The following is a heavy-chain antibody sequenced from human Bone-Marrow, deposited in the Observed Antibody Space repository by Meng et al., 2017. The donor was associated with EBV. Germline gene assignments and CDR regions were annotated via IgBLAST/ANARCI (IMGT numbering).Heavy chain of an antibody. CDR2: INPDSGTT. D-gene: IGHD5-24*01. J-gene: IGHJ4*02. CDR1: GYTFTDYY. CDR3: ARADVAAGQELAFYFDY. Sequence: QVAPVQAGAEVKKTWASVKVSCKVSGYTFTDYYLHWVRQAPGQGLEWMGWINPDSGTTNYAQKFQGWVTMTRDTSIKTAHMEVSSLGSDDTALYYCARADVAAGQELAFYFDYWGQGTLVTVSS. V-gene: IGHV1-2*04.